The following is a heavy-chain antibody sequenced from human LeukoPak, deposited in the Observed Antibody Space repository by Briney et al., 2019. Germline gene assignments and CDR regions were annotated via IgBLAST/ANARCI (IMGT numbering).Heavy chain of an antibody. CDR2: ITDSGGAT. CDR1: GFTFSIYA. CDR3: VKATIFGVIIPTSYAMDV. Sequence: GGSLRLSCAASGFTFSIYAMSWVRQAPGKGLEWVSTITDSGGATYHADSVKGRFTISRDNSKNTVYLQMNSLRVEDTALYYCVKATIFGVIIPTSYAMDVWGQGTTVTVSS. D-gene: IGHD3-3*01. J-gene: IGHJ6*02. V-gene: IGHV3-23*01.